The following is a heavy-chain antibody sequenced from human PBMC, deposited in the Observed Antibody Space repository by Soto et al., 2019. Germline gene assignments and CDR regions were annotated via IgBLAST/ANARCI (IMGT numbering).Heavy chain of an antibody. CDR1: GGSISSYY. J-gene: IGHJ4*02. V-gene: IGHV4-59*01. CDR2: IYYSGST. Sequence: ETLSLTCTVSGGSISSYYWSWIRQPPGKGLEWIGYIYYSGSTNYNPSLKSRVTISVDTSKNQFSLKLSSVTAADTAVYYCARTYYYDSSGYYFDYWGQGTLVTAPQ. CDR3: ARTYYYDSSGYYFDY. D-gene: IGHD3-22*01.